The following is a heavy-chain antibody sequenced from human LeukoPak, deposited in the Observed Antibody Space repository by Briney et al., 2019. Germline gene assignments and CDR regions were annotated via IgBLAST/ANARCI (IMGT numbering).Heavy chain of an antibody. J-gene: IGHJ4*02. V-gene: IGHV5-51*01. CDR3: ARLAVAGLDY. CDR2: IYPGDSDA. CDR1: GYPFTTYW. Sequence: GESLNISCKGSGYPFTTYWIGWVRQMPGKGLEWMGIIYPGDSDARYRPSFQGQVTISVDKSITTAYLQWNSLKASDSAMYYCARLAVAGLDYWGQGTLVTVSS. D-gene: IGHD6-19*01.